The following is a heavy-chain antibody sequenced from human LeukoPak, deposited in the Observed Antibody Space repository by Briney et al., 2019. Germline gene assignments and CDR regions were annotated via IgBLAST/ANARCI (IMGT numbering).Heavy chain of an antibody. V-gene: IGHV3-30*18. CDR2: ISYDGSNK. D-gene: IGHD4-23*01. J-gene: IGHJ6*02. CDR3: AKDLDYGGKSYYYGMDV. CDR1: GFTFSSYG. Sequence: PGRSLRLSCAASGFTFSSYGMHWVRQAPGKGLEWVAVISYDGSNKYYADSVKGRFTISRDNSKNTLYLQMNSLRAEDTAVYYCAKDLDYGGKSYYYGMDVWGQGTTVTVSS.